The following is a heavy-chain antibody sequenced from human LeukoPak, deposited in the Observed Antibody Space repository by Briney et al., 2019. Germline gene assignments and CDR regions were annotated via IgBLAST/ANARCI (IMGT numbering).Heavy chain of an antibody. J-gene: IGHJ4*02. CDR2: ISWNSGII. Sequence: GGSLRLSCAASGFTFDDYAMHWVRQAPGKGLEWVSSISWNSGIIDYADSVKGRFTISRDNAKNSLYLQMNSLRAEDTALYYCAKSVRGVILDYWGQGTLVTVSS. CDR3: AKSVRGVILDY. D-gene: IGHD3-10*02. CDR1: GFTFDDYA. V-gene: IGHV3-9*01.